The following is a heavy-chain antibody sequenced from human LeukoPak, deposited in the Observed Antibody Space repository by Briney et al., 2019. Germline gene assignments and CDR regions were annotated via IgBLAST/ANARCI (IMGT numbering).Heavy chain of an antibody. CDR1: GFTFSDYW. J-gene: IGHJ4*02. CDR3: ARVLESYLAFDY. CDR2: IKEDGSET. D-gene: IGHD1-26*01. V-gene: IGHV3-7*01. Sequence: GGSLRLSCVVSGFTFSDYWMSWVRQAPGQGLGWVGNIKEDGSETDYEDSVRGRFTITRANAKNSVYLQMHSLRAEDTAVYYCARVLESYLAFDYWGQGTLVTASS.